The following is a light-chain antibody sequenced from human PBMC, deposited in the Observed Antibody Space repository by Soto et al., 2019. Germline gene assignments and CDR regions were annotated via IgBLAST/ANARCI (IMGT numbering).Light chain of an antibody. J-gene: IGLJ3*02. Sequence: QSVLTQPPSASGTPGQRVTISCTGGSSNIGDNTVNWYQQLPGTAPKLLIYSNNQRPSGVPDRFSGSKSGTSASLAISGLESEDEADYYCAYWDDSLFWVFGGGTKLTVL. V-gene: IGLV1-44*01. CDR1: SSNIGDNT. CDR2: SNN. CDR3: AYWDDSLFWV.